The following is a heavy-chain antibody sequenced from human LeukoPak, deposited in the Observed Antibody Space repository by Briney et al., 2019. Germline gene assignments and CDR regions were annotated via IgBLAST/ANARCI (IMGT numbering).Heavy chain of an antibody. D-gene: IGHD3-3*01. CDR2: IYYSGST. CDR3: AREMYYDFWSGYHSPGPLDY. J-gene: IGHJ4*02. Sequence: SETLSLTCTVSGGSISSYYWSRIRQPPGKGLEWIGYIYYSGSTNYNPSLKSRVTISADTSKNQFSLKLSSVTAADTAVYYCAREMYYDFWSGYHSPGPLDYLGQGTLVTVSS. V-gene: IGHV4-59*01. CDR1: GGSISSYY.